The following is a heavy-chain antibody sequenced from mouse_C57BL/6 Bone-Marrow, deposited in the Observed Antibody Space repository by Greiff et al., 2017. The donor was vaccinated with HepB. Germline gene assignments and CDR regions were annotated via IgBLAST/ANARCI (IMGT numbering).Heavy chain of an antibody. CDR1: GFSLTSYG. CDR3: AVGSPYAMDY. CDR2: IWGGGST. V-gene: IGHV2-9*01. D-gene: IGHD4-1*01. Sequence: VKVVESGPGLVAPSQCLSITCTVSGFSLTSYGVDWVRQPPGKGLEWLGVIWGGGSTNYNSALLSRLSISKDNSKSQVFLKMISRQTDDAAMYYCAVGSPYAMDYWGQGTSVTVSS. J-gene: IGHJ4*01.